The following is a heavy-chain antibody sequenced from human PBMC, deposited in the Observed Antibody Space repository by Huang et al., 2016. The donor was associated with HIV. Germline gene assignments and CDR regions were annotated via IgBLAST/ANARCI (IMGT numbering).Heavy chain of an antibody. J-gene: IGHJ5*01. CDR2: SNHGGVN. V-gene: IGHV4-34*02. D-gene: IGHD3-16*01. CDR1: GGSFSGYF. Sequence: QVQLEQWGAGLLKPSETLSLTCAVYGGSFSGYFWNWIRQSPGKGLEWSGQSNHGGVNDYNQSLKSRATISVDTSKNQFSLKLTSVTAADTAIYYCAREIMISFGGPFDSWGHGNLVTVSS. CDR3: AREIMISFGGPFDS.